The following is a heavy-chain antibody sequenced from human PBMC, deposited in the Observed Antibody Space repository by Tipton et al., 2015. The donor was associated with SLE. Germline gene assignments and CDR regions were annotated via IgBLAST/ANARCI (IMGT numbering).Heavy chain of an antibody. CDR2: INTYGNP. V-gene: IGHV3-66*03. Sequence: SLRLSCAASGFGVNTTSMTWVRQAPGKGLEWASLINTYGNPYYADSVTGRFTISRDNSKSTVYVEMTSLRDDDTAVYYCATSNWVSFDYWGQGTQVTVSS. J-gene: IGHJ4*02. D-gene: IGHD1-1*01. CDR1: GFGVNTTS. CDR3: ATSNWVSFDY.